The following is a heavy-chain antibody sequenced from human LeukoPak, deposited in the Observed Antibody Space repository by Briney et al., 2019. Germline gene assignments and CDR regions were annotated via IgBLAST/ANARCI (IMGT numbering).Heavy chain of an antibody. CDR2: ISSSSSYI. CDR3: ARERAYCGGDCYPEVYYYYYMDV. CDR1: GFTFSSYS. V-gene: IGHV3-21*01. D-gene: IGHD2-21*02. J-gene: IGHJ6*03. Sequence: GGSLRLSCAASGFTFSSYSMNWVRQAPGKGLEWVSSISSSSSYIYYADSVKGRFTISRDNAKNSLYLQMNSLRAEDTAVYYCARERAYCGGDCYPEVYYYYYMDVWGKGTTVTISS.